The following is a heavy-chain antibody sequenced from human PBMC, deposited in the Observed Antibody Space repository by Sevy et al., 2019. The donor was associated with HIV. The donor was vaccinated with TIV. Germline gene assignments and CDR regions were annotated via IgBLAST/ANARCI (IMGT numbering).Heavy chain of an antibody. Sequence: GGSLRLSCAASGFTFSTYAMSWVRQAPGKGLEWVSAISASGDTTYYADSVKGRFTISRDKSESTLYLQMNSLRAEDTAIYYCTNHYDTGGRLDDFDYWGQGTLVTVSS. CDR2: ISASGDTT. D-gene: IGHD3-22*01. J-gene: IGHJ4*02. CDR1: GFTFSTYA. CDR3: TNHYDTGGRLDDFDY. V-gene: IGHV3-23*01.